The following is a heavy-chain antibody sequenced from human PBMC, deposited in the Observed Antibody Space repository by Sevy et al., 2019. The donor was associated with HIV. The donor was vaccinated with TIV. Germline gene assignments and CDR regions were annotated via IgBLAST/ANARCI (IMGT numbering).Heavy chain of an antibody. D-gene: IGHD7-27*01. CDR3: ARDNWGSIDY. CDR2: AYYNGGT. J-gene: IGHJ4*02. Sequence: QSQTLSLTCTVSGGSLDVFGWTWVRQPPGKGLEWIGYAYYNGGTNYNPSLKSRLTIPVGTSARQFSLHLNSVTAADTAIYYCARDNWGSIDYWGQGILVTVSS. CDR1: GGSLDVFG. V-gene: IGHV4-59*01.